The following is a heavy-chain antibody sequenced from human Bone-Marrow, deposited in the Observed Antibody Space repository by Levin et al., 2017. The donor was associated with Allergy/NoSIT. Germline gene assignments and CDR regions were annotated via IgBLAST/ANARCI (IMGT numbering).Heavy chain of an antibody. CDR3: ARVAMTTVTTDY. CDR2: ISAYNGNT. J-gene: IGHJ4*02. D-gene: IGHD4-17*01. Sequence: GESLKISCKASGYTFTSYGISWVRQAPGQGLEWMGWISAYNGNTNYAQKLQGRVTMTTDTSTSTAYMELRSLRSDDTAVYYCARVAMTTVTTDYWGQGTLVTVSS. CDR1: GYTFTSYG. V-gene: IGHV1-18*01.